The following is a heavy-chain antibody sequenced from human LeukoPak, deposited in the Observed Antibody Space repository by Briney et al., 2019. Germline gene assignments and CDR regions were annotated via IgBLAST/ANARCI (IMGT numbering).Heavy chain of an antibody. J-gene: IGHJ4*02. CDR1: GFTFSSYG. CDR2: ISYDGSNK. D-gene: IGHD2-2*01. Sequence: GGSLRLSCAASGFTFSSYGMHWVRQAPGKGLEWVAVISYDGSNKYYADSVKGRFTISRDNSKNTLYLQMNSLRAEDTAVYYCAKDLAPTLIVVVPAAMVFDYWGQGTLVTVSS. V-gene: IGHV3-30*18. CDR3: AKDLAPTLIVVVPAAMVFDY.